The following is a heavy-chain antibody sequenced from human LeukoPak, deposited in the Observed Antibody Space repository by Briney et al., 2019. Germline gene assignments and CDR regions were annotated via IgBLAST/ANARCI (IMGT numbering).Heavy chain of an antibody. V-gene: IGHV4-30-2*01. CDR2: ISHTAKT. CDR1: GGSISSDDSS. Sequence: SETLSLTCAVSGGSISSDDSSWNWIRQPPGEGLEWIGYISHTAKTYYNPPLKSRVTISVDKSKNQFSLKLSSVTAADTAVYYCARDIGAPAYYYYGMDVWGQGTTVTVSS. D-gene: IGHD5-12*01. J-gene: IGHJ6*02. CDR3: ARDIGAPAYYYYGMDV.